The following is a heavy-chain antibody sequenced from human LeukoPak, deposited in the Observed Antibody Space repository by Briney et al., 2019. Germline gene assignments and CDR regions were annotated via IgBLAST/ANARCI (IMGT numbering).Heavy chain of an antibody. CDR1: GGSISSSSYY. CDR3: ARKWGGLYGDYYFDY. V-gene: IGHV4-39*01. J-gene: IGHJ4*02. CDR2: IYYSGST. D-gene: IGHD4-17*01. Sequence: QTSETLSITCTVSGGSISSSSYYWGWIRQPPGKGLEWIGSIYYSGSTYYNPSLKSRVTISVDTSKNQFSLKLSSVTAADTAVYYCARKWGGLYGDYYFDYWGQGTLVTVSS.